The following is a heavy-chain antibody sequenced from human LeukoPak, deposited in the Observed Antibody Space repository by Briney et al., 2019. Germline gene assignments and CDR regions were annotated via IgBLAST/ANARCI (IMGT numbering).Heavy chain of an antibody. CDR1: GFTFTSYG. V-gene: IGHV3-30*03. CDR2: ISYDGSDQ. Sequence: GGSLRLSCAASGFTFTSYGMHWVRQAPGKGLEWVAVISYDGSDQYYADSVKGRFTISRDNSKNTLHLQMNSLRAGDTAIYYCVSAIRGSPIDYWGQGTLVSVPS. CDR3: VSAIRGSPIDY. J-gene: IGHJ4*02. D-gene: IGHD3-10*01.